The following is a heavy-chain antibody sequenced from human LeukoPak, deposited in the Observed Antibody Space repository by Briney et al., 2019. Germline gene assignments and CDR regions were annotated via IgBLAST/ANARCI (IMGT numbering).Heavy chain of an antibody. V-gene: IGHV3-21*01. D-gene: IGHD3-22*01. CDR2: ISSSSSYI. CDR3: ERSYSNSYDSSGSYYPLDSFDY. J-gene: IGHJ4*02. CDR1: GFTFSSYR. Sequence: PGGSLRLSCAASGFTFSSYRMNWVRQAPGKGLEWVSSISSSSSYIYYADSVKGRFTISRDNSKNTLYLQMHSLRVEDTAVYYCERSYSNSYDSSGSYYPLDSFDYWGQGTLVTVSS.